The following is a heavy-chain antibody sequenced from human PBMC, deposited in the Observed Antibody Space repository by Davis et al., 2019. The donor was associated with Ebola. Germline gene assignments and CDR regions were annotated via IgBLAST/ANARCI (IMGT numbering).Heavy chain of an antibody. CDR2: ISSNGGST. CDR3: ARTTYYYDSSGLTGAFDI. Sequence: GESLKISCSASGFTFSSYVMHWVRQAPGKGLEYVSAISSNGGSTYYADSVKGRFTISRDNSKNTLYLQMNSLRAEDTAVYYCARTTYYYDSSGLTGAFDIWGQGTMVTVSS. D-gene: IGHD3-22*01. V-gene: IGHV3-64*04. CDR1: GFTFSSYV. J-gene: IGHJ3*02.